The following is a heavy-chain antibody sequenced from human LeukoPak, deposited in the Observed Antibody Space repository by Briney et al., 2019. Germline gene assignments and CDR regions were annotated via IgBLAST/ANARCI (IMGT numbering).Heavy chain of an antibody. J-gene: IGHJ4*02. D-gene: IGHD2-2*01. CDR3: ARDRCSSTSCYSSFDY. Sequence: ASVKVSCKASGYTFTGCYMHWVRQAPGQGLEWMGWINPNSGGTNYAQKFQGRVTMTRDTSISTAYMELSRLRSDDTAVYYCARDRCSSTSCYSSFDYWGQGTLVTVSS. CDR2: INPNSGGT. CDR1: GYTFTGCY. V-gene: IGHV1-2*02.